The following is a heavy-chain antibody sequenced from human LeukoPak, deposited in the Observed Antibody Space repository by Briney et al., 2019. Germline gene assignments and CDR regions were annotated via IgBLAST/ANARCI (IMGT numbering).Heavy chain of an antibody. J-gene: IGHJ4*02. V-gene: IGHV3-15*01. CDR1: GFTFSNAW. CDR3: TTDLGGLYSSGWYGSGVY. CDR2: IKSKTDGGTT. Sequence: GGSLRLSCAASGFTFSNAWMSWVRQAPGKGLEWVGRIKSKTDGGTTDYAAPVKGRFTISRDDSKNTLYLQMNSLKTEDTAVYYCTTDLGGLYSSGWYGSGVYWGQGTLVTVSS. D-gene: IGHD6-19*01.